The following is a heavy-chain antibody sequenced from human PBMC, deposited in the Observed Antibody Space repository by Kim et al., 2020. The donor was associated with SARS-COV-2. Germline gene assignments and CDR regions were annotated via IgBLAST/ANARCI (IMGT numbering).Heavy chain of an antibody. CDR1: GFTFNNAR. J-gene: IGHJ4*02. D-gene: IGHD6-6*01. CDR3: TTAPSTISALGYF. V-gene: IGHV3-15*01. Sequence: GGSLRLSCAASGFTFNNARMSWVRQAPGKGLAWVGRIKSKSDSGTTDYATPVKGRFTISSDDSRSTLYLQMNSLKTEDTAMYYCTTAPSTISALGYFWGQGTLVTVSA. CDR2: IKSKSDSGTT.